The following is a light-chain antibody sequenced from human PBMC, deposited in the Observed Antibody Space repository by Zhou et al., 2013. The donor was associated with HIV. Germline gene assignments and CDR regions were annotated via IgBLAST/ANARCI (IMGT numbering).Light chain of an antibody. J-gene: IGKJ4*01. Sequence: DIQMTQSPSTLSASVGDRVTITCRASQSISSWLAWYKQRPGKAPNLLIYKASFLESGVPSRFSGSGSGTEFTLTISNLQPDDLATYYCQQYSSFLLSFGGGTKVDIK. CDR3: QQYSSFLLS. V-gene: IGKV1-5*03. CDR2: KAS. CDR1: QSISSW.